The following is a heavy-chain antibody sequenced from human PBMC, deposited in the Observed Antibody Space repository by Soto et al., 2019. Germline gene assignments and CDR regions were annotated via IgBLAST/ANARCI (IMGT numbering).Heavy chain of an antibody. D-gene: IGHD3-9*01. J-gene: IGHJ6*02. Sequence: ASVKVSCKASGYTFTGYYMHWVRQAPGQGLEWMGWINPNSGGTNYAQKFQGWVTMTRDTSISTAYMELSRLRSDDTAVYYCARGGYDILTGYYTGGMDVWGQGTTVTVSS. CDR1: GYTFTGYY. CDR3: ARGGYDILTGYYTGGMDV. V-gene: IGHV1-2*04. CDR2: INPNSGGT.